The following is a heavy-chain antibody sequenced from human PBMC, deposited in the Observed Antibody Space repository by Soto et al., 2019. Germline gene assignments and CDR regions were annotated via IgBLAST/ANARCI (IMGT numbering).Heavy chain of an antibody. CDR2: IYYSGST. Sequence: SETLSLTCTVSGGSISSSSYYGGWIRQPPGKGLEWIGSIYYSGSTYYNPSLKSRVTIAVDTSKNQFSLKLSSVTAADTAVYYCARTGGWFGELFYAFDIWGQGTMVT. D-gene: IGHD3-10*01. CDR3: ARTGGWFGELFYAFDI. CDR1: GGSISSSSYY. V-gene: IGHV4-39*01. J-gene: IGHJ3*02.